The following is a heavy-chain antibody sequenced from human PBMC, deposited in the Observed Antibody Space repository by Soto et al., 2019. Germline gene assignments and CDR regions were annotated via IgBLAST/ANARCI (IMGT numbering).Heavy chain of an antibody. V-gene: IGHV3-74*01. CDR3: AGSPGLSRISGTTLGA. CDR1: GFTFSAYS. D-gene: IGHD1-7*01. CDR2: INGDGSST. Sequence: PGGPLRLSCAASGFTFSAYSMXWVRQAPGKGLVWVSRINGDGSSTSYADSVKGRFTISRDNAKNMLYLQVNSLRADDTAVYYCAGSPGLSRISGTTLGAWGQGTLVTVSS. J-gene: IGHJ5*01.